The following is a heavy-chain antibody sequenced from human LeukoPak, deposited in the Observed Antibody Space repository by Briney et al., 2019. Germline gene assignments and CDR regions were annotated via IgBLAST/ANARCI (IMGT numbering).Heavy chain of an antibody. CDR1: GGSISSYY. CDR3: GRVRTGNTGSPEYFED. D-gene: IGHD5-12*01. Sequence: PSETLSLTCTVSGGSISSYYWSWIRQPPGKGLEWIGYLFYSGNTNSHPSLKSRVTISADTSNNQFSLRLRSVAAADTAVYYCGRVRTGNTGSPEYFEDWGQGTLVTVSS. J-gene: IGHJ1*01. V-gene: IGHV4-59*01. CDR2: LFYSGNT.